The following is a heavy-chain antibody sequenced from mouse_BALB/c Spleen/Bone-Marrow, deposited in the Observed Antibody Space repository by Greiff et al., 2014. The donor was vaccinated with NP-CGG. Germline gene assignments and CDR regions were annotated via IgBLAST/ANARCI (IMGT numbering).Heavy chain of an antibody. CDR2: INPNNGVT. CDR3: ARWGWDFATGY. D-gene: IGHD3-3*01. CDR1: GYTFTEYS. J-gene: IGHJ4*01. Sequence: VPMQQPGPELVKPGASVKISCKTSGYTFTEYSMHWVKQSHGKSLEWIGGINPNNGVTSYNQKFKDKATLTVDKSSNTAYMELRSLTSEDSAVYFCARWGWDFATGYWGQGTSVTVSS. V-gene: IGHV1-18*01.